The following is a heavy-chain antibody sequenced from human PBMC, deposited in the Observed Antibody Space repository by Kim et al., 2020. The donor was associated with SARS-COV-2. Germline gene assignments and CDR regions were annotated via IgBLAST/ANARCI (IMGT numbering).Heavy chain of an antibody. CDR2: INHSGST. J-gene: IGHJ6*02. CDR1: GGSFSGYY. V-gene: IGHV4-34*01. Sequence: SETLSLTCAVYGGSFSGYYWSWIRQPPGKGLEWIGEINHSGSTNYNPSLKSRVTISVDTSKNQFSLKLSSVTAADTAVYYYARGLKRLLWFGELLLDDYYYGMDVWGQGTTVTVSS. CDR3: ARGLKRLLWFGELLLDDYYYGMDV. D-gene: IGHD3-10*01.